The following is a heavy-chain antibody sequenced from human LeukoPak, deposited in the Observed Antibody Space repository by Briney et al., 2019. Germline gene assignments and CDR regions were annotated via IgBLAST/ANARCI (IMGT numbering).Heavy chain of an antibody. V-gene: IGHV3-43*02. Sequence: GGSLRLSCVVSGLNFADYAMHWVRQPPGKGLEWVSLISADGGTTFSADSVKGRFTIARDNSKNSLYLQTNSLRSEDTAMYFCAKESGKFDYWGQGTLVAVST. CDR3: AKESGKFDY. CDR1: GLNFADYA. CDR2: ISADGGTT. J-gene: IGHJ4*02.